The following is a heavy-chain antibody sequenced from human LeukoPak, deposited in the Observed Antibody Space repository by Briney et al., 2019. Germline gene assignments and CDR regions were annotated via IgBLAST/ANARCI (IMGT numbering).Heavy chain of an antibody. D-gene: IGHD2-15*01. CDR3: ARGIVYCSGGNCYSCWFDM. Sequence: GASVKVSCKASGYTFTGYYMHWVRQAPGQGLDWMGWINPNSGGTNYAQKFQGRVTMTRDTSISTAYMELSRLTSDDTAVYYCARGIVYCSGGNCYSCWFDMRGQGTMVTVSS. CDR1: GYTFTGYY. CDR2: INPNSGGT. J-gene: IGHJ3*02. V-gene: IGHV1-2*02.